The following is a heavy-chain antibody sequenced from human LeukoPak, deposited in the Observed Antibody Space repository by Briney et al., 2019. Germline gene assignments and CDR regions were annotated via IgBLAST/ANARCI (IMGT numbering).Heavy chain of an antibody. CDR2: IYSGGST. V-gene: IGHV3-53*01. Sequence: PGGSLRLSCAASGFTVSSNYMSWVRQAPGKGPEWVSVIYSGGSTYYADSVKGRFTISRDNSKNTLYLQMNSLRAEDTAVYYCARRWPDYYDSSGYLSWGQGTLVTVSS. D-gene: IGHD3-22*01. CDR3: ARRWPDYYDSSGYLS. J-gene: IGHJ4*02. CDR1: GFTVSSNY.